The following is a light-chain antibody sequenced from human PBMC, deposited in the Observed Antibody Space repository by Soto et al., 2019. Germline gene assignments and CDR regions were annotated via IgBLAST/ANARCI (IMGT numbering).Light chain of an antibody. CDR2: GAS. V-gene: IGKV3-20*01. J-gene: IGKJ1*01. CDR1: QSVSSSY. CDR3: QQYHTSPLT. Sequence: EIFLTQSPGTLSLSLWEIATFSCRASQSVSSSYIAWYQQKRGQAPRRLIYGASIRATGIPDRFSGSGSGTDFTLTISRLEPEDFALYYCQQYHTSPLTFGQGTKVDIK.